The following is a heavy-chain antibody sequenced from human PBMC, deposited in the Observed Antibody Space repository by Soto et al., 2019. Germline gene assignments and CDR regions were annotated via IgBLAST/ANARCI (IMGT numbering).Heavy chain of an antibody. D-gene: IGHD3-3*01. CDR3: ARGGYDFWSGYHYYYYGVDV. Sequence: GASVKVSCKASGGTFSSYAISWVRQAPGQGLEWMGGIIPIFGTANYAQKFQGRVTITADKSTSTAYMELSSLRSEDTAVYYCARGGYDFWSGYHYYYYGVDVWGQGTTVTVSS. CDR2: IIPIFGTA. V-gene: IGHV1-69*06. CDR1: GGTFSSYA. J-gene: IGHJ6*02.